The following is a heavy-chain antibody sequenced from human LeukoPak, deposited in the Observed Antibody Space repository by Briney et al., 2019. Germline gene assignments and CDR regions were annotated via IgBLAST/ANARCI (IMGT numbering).Heavy chain of an antibody. V-gene: IGHV3-23*01. D-gene: IGHD3-10*01. CDR2: ISGSGGST. J-gene: IGHJ4*02. CDR3: AKDWAYYYGSGSYYSDY. Sequence: GGSLRLSSAASGFTFSSYAMSWVRQAPGKGLEWVSAISGSGGSTYYADSVKGRFTISRDNSKNTLYLQMNSLRAEDTAVYYCAKDWAYYYGSGSYYSDYWGQGTLVTVSS. CDR1: GFTFSSYA.